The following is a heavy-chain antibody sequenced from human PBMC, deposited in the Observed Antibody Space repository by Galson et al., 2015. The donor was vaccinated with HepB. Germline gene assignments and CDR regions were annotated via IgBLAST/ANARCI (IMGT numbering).Heavy chain of an antibody. V-gene: IGHV1-18*04. D-gene: IGHD3-9*01. J-gene: IGHJ4*02. CDR3: ARGAYYDILTGFGEFDY. CDR1: GYTFTSYG. Sequence: SVKVSCKASGYTFTSYGISWVRQAPGRGLEWMGWISAYNGNTNYAQKLQGRVTMTTDTSTSTAYMELRSLRSDDTAVYYCARGAYYDILTGFGEFDYWGQGTLVTVSS. CDR2: ISAYNGNT.